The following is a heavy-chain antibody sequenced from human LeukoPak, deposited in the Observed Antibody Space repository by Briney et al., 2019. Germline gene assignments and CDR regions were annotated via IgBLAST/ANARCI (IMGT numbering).Heavy chain of an antibody. J-gene: IGHJ4*02. V-gene: IGHV4-59*01. D-gene: IGHD5-12*01. Sequence: KTSETLSLTCTVSGGSISSYYWNWIRQPPGKGLEWIGYIYYRGSTNYNPSLKSRVTISVDTSKNQFSLKLSSATATDTAMYYCARGDDYKSTLFDYWGREPWSPSPQ. CDR2: IYYRGST. CDR3: ARGDDYKSTLFDY. CDR1: GGSISSYY.